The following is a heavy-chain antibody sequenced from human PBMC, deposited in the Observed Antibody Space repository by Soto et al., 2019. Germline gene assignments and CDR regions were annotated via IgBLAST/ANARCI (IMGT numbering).Heavy chain of an antibody. CDR3: ARDEACISTSCYATDRYYYYGMDV. V-gene: IGHV3-66*01. CDR1: GFTSSNY. CDR2: IYSSGNT. Sequence: GGSLRLSCAAAGFTSSNYMSWVRQAPGKGLEWIAVIYSSGNTYYADSGKGRFTISRDNSKNTLYLQMNSLRAEDTAVYYCARDEACISTSCYATDRYYYYGMDVWGQGTTVTVSS. D-gene: IGHD2-2*01. J-gene: IGHJ6*02.